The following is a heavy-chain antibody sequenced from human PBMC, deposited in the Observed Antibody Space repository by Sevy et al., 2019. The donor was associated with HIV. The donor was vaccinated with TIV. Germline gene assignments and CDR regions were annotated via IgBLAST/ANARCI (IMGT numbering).Heavy chain of an antibody. Sequence: ASVKVSCKASGYIFTDSDVHWVRQAPGRGLEWMGMINPSGAYTNYARKFQGRVTMTRDTSTNTVYMDLSSLSSDDTAVYFCAKVVSCGGVCYYFESWGQGTLVTVSS. V-gene: IGHV1-46*01. D-gene: IGHD2-21*02. CDR3: AKVVSCGGVCYYFES. J-gene: IGHJ4*02. CDR1: GYIFTDSD. CDR2: INPSGAYT.